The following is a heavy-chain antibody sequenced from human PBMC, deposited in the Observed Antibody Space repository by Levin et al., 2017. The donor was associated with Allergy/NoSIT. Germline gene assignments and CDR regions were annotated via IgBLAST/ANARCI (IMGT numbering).Heavy chain of an antibody. J-gene: IGHJ4*02. CDR2: ISWNSGSI. CDR1: GFTFDDYA. V-gene: IGHV3-9*01. Sequence: SLKISCAASGFTFDDYAMHWVRQAPGKGLEWVSGISWNSGSIGYADSVKGRFTISRDNAKNSLYLQMNSLRAEDTALYYCAKDGERYSYSSGWFGYWGQGTLVTVSS. D-gene: IGHD6-19*01. CDR3: AKDGERYSYSSGWFGY.